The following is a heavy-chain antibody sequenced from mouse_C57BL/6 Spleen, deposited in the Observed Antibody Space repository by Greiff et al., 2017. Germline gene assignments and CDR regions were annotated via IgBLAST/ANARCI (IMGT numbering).Heavy chain of an antibody. CDR2: IDPETGGT. CDR1: GYTFTDYE. V-gene: IGHV1-15*01. D-gene: IGHD2-1*01. J-gene: IGHJ4*01. CDR3: TRSTYVNSRGYYAMDY. Sequence: VQLQQSGAELVRPGASVTLSCKASGYTFTDYEMHWVKQTPVHGLEWIGAIDPETGGTAYNQKFKGKAILTADKSSSTAYMELRSLTSEDSAVYYCTRSTYVNSRGYYAMDYWGQGTSVTVSS.